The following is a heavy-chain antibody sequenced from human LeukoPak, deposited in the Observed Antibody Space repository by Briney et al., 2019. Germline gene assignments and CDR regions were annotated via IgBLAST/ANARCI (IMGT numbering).Heavy chain of an antibody. J-gene: IGHJ4*02. D-gene: IGHD6-19*01. CDR2: IKPDGSEK. CDR3: ATRAGYFDY. CDR1: GFIFSSYW. Sequence: GGSLRLSCAASGFIFSSYWMTWVRQAPGKGLEWVANIKPDGSEKYYVDSVKGRFTISRDNAKDSLYLQMNSLRAEDTAVYYCATRAGYFDYWGQGTLVTVPS. V-gene: IGHV3-7*02.